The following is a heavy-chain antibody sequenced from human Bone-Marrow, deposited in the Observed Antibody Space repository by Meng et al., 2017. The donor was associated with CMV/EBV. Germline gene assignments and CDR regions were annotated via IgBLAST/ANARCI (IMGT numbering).Heavy chain of an antibody. CDR3: ARDFGDFGMDV. D-gene: IGHD3-3*01. CDR2: IFYSGST. Sequence: SETLSLTCSVSGVSVNSGSYYWNWIRQPPGRGLEWIGYIFYSGSTNYNPSLKSRVTISVDTSKNQFSLKLSSVTAADTAVYYCARDFGDFGMDVWGQGTTVTVSS. J-gene: IGHJ6*02. CDR1: GVSVNSGSYY. V-gene: IGHV4-61*01.